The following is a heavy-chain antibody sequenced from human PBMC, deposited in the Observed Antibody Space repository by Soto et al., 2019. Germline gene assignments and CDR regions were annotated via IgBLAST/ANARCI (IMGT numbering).Heavy chain of an antibody. J-gene: IGHJ4*02. V-gene: IGHV6-1*01. Sequence: QVPLQQSGPGLVKPSQTLSLTCAISGDSVSNNSAAWHWIRQSPSRGLEWLGRTYYRSKWYNDYAVSVKSRITINPDTSKNQFALQLNSVTPEDTAVYYCARERYAVAGHFDYWGQGTLVTVSS. CDR3: ARERYAVAGHFDY. CDR2: TYYRSKWYN. CDR1: GDSVSNNSAA. D-gene: IGHD6-19*01.